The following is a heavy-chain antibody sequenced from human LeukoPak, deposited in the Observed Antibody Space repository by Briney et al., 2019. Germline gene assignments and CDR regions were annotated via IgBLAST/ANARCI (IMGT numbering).Heavy chain of an antibody. V-gene: IGHV4-61*02. Sequence: SQTLSLTCTVSGGSISSGSYYWSWIRQPAGKGLEWIGRIYTSGSTNYNPSLKSRVTISVDTSKNHFSLKLSSVTAADTAVYYCARYSGWYGSDYWGQGTLVTVSS. CDR2: IYTSGST. D-gene: IGHD6-19*01. CDR3: ARYSGWYGSDY. CDR1: GGSISSGSYY. J-gene: IGHJ4*02.